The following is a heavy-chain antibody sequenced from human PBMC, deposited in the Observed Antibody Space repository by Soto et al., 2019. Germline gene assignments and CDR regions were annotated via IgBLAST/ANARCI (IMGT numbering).Heavy chain of an antibody. CDR1: GGSISSGGYY. J-gene: IGHJ4*02. CDR2: IYYIGST. D-gene: IGHD6-13*01. Sequence: SETLSLTCTVSGGSISSGGYYWSWIRQHPGTGLEWIGYIYYIGSTYYNPSLKSRVTISVDTSKNQFSLKLSSVTAADTAVYYCARTHSSSWYPFDYWGQGTLVTVSS. CDR3: ARTHSSSWYPFDY. V-gene: IGHV4-31*03.